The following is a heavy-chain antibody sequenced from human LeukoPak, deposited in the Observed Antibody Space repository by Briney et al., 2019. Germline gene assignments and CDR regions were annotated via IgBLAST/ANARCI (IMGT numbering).Heavy chain of an antibody. Sequence: SETLSLTCTVSGGSISSYYWSWIRQPPGKGLEWIGYIYYSGSTNYNPSLKSRVTISVDTSKNQFSLKLSSVTAADTAVYYCARDDYGDWGYWYFDLWGRGTLVTVSS. CDR3: ARDDYGDWGYWYFDL. CDR2: IYYSGST. V-gene: IGHV4-59*12. CDR1: GGSISSYY. D-gene: IGHD4-17*01. J-gene: IGHJ2*01.